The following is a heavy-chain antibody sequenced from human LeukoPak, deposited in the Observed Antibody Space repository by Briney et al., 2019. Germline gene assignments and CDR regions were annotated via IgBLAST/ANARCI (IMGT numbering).Heavy chain of an antibody. V-gene: IGHV3-30*03. CDR3: ARDIGSGNYFDY. CDR2: ISYDGSNK. D-gene: IGHD1-26*01. J-gene: IGHJ4*02. CDR1: GFAFSRYG. Sequence: GGSLRLSCAASGFAFSRYGMHWLRQAPGTGLEWVAVISYDGSNKYYADSVKGRFTISRDNSKNTLYLQMNSLRAEDTAVYYCARDIGSGNYFDYWGQGTLVTVSS.